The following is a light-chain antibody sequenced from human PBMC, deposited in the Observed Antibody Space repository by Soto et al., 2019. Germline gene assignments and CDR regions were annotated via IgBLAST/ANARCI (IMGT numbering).Light chain of an antibody. Sequence: NFMLTQPHSVSESPGKTVIISCTRSSGSIASNYVHWYQQRPGSAPTIVIYEDNQRPSGVPDRFSGSVDSSSHSASLTISGQKTEDEADYYCHSYESNNVVFGGGTKVTVL. CDR1: SGSIASNY. J-gene: IGLJ3*02. CDR3: HSYESNNVV. V-gene: IGLV6-57*03. CDR2: EDN.